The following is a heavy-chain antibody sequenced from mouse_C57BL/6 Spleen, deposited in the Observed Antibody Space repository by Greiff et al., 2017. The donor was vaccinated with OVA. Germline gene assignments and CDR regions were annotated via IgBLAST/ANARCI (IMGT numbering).Heavy chain of an antibody. Sequence: VQLQQSGPELVKPGASVKISCKASGYSFTGYYMNWVKQSPEKSLEWIGEINPSTGGTTYNQKFKAKATLTVDKSSSTAYMQLKSLTSEDSAVYYCARGGAGPSYWGQGTLVTVSA. CDR3: ARGGAGPSY. J-gene: IGHJ3*01. CDR2: INPSTGGT. V-gene: IGHV1-42*01. CDR1: GYSFTGYY.